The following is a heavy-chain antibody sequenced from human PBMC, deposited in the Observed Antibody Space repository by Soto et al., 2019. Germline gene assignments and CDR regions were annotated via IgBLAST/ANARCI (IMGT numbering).Heavy chain of an antibody. CDR2: ISGSGGST. CDR1: GFTFSSYA. Sequence: GGSLRLSCAASGFTFSSYAMSWVRQAPGKGLEWVSAISGSGGSTYYADSVKGRFTISRDNSKNTLYLQMNSLRAEDTAVYYCAKVRAYSSSWYWPLYFDYWGQGTLVTVSS. J-gene: IGHJ4*02. CDR3: AKVRAYSSSWYWPLYFDY. V-gene: IGHV3-23*01. D-gene: IGHD6-13*01.